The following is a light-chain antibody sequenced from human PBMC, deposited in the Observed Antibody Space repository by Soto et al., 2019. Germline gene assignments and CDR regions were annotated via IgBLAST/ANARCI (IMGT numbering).Light chain of an antibody. CDR2: DTN. V-gene: IGLV7-46*01. J-gene: IGLJ1*01. Sequence: VVTQEPSLTVSPGETVTLTCGSSTGAVTSGHYPYWFQQKPGQAPRTLIFDTNNKHSWTPARFSGSLLGGKAALTLSGAQPEDEAEYYCLFSYGGAFSVFRTGTKVTVL. CDR1: TGAVTSGHY. CDR3: LFSYGGAFSV.